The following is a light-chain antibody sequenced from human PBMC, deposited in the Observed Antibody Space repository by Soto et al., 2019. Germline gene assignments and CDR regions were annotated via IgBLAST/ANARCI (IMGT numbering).Light chain of an antibody. CDR2: DAS. V-gene: IGKV1-5*01. J-gene: IGKJ1*01. Sequence: DIQMTQSPSPLSASVGDRVTITCRASQSISSWLAWYQQKPGKAPKLLIYDASSLESGVPSRFSGSGSGTEFTLTISSLQPDDFAVYYCHQRSSWPRGTFGQGTKVEIK. CDR3: HQRSSWPRGT. CDR1: QSISSW.